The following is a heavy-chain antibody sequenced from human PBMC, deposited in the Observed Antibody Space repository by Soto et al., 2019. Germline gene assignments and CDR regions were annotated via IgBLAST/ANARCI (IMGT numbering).Heavy chain of an antibody. D-gene: IGHD2-15*01. CDR2: IMPGSSHI. CDR3: ARQLLGLCSGGSCYSAWIDP. Sequence: GGSLRLSCAASGFTFSIYSMNWVRQAPGKGLEWVSYIMPGSSHIFYADSVKGRFTISRDNAKNSLYLQMNSLRAEDTAVYYCARQLLGLCSGGSCYSAWIDPWGQGTRVTVSS. J-gene: IGHJ5*02. CDR1: GFTFSIYS. V-gene: IGHV3-21*05.